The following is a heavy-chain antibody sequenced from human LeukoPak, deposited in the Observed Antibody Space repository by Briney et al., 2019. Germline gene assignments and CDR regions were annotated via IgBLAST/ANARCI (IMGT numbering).Heavy chain of an antibody. Sequence: HPGGSLRLSCAVSGFTFRSYAMNWGRQAPGKGLGWVGAITSDGGSTHYTTPVKGRFITSRDTPKNTLSLQMNNLRPEDTAVYLCARVWLRDYMDVWGEGTTDSV. J-gene: IGHJ6*03. CDR3: ARVWLRDYMDV. CDR1: GFTFRSYA. V-gene: IGHV3-23*01. D-gene: IGHD5-12*01. CDR2: ITSDGGST.